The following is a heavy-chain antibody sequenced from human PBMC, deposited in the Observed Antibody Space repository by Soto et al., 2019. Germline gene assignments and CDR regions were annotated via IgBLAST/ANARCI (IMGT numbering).Heavy chain of an antibody. CDR1: GFAVSSKY. Sequence: EVQLVESGGGLIQPGGSLRLCYAASGFAVSSKYMTWVRHAPGKGLEWVSVIYGGGTTYYADSVKGRFTISRDTSKNTLYLQMNSLRAEDTAVYYCVQTTGWPGFDFWGQGTLVTVSS. V-gene: IGHV3-53*01. D-gene: IGHD6-19*01. CDR3: VQTTGWPGFDF. CDR2: IYGGGTT. J-gene: IGHJ4*02.